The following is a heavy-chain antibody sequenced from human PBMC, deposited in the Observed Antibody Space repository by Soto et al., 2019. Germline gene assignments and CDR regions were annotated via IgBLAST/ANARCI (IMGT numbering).Heavy chain of an antibody. D-gene: IGHD1-26*01. CDR1: GFTFSSYG. Sequence: GGSLRLSCAASGFTFSSYGMHWVRQAPGKGLEWVAVISYDGSNKYYADSVKGRFTISRDNSKNTLYLQMNSLRAEDTAVYYCAKEEISGSSLGYYGMDVWGQGTTVTVSS. V-gene: IGHV3-30*18. CDR2: ISYDGSNK. J-gene: IGHJ6*02. CDR3: AKEEISGSSLGYYGMDV.